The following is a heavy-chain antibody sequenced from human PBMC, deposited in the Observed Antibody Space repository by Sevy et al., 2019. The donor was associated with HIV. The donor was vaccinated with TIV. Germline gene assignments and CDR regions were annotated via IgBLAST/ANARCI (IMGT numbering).Heavy chain of an antibody. CDR3: AREGCTKPHDY. CDR1: GFTFSKYS. D-gene: IGHD2-8*01. Sequence: GGSLRLSCAASGFTFSKYSMSWVRQPPGKGLEWVSTLSFGCGEINYADSVKGRFTISGDNFKSSVYLQMNNLRPEDTAVYYCAREGCTKPHDYWGQGTLVTVSS. V-gene: IGHV3-23*01. J-gene: IGHJ4*02. CDR2: LSFGCGEI.